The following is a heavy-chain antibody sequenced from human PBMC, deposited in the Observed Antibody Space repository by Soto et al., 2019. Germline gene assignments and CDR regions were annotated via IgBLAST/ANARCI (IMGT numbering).Heavy chain of an antibody. CDR2: ISAYNGNT. V-gene: IGHV1-18*01. CDR3: ARASGSPYWFDP. CDR1: GYTFTSPG. D-gene: IGHD1-26*01. Sequence: APVKVSCRASGYTFTSPGIRWVRQAPGQGLEWMGWISAYNGNTNYAQKPQGRVTMATDTSTSTAYMELRSLRSDDTAVYYCARASGSPYWFDPLGQGTLVTGSS. J-gene: IGHJ5*02.